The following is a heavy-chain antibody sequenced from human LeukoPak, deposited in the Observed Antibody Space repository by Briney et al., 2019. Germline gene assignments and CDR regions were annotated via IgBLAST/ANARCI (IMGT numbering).Heavy chain of an antibody. CDR3: ARVAAAAGYYFDY. D-gene: IGHD6-13*01. V-gene: IGHV3-21*01. Sequence: GRSLRLSCAASGFIFSSYSMNWVRQAPGKGLEWVSSISRSSSYIYYADSVKGRFTIYRDNAKNSLYLQMNSLRTEDTAVYYCARVAAAAGYYFDYWGQGTLVTVSS. CDR2: ISRSSSYI. J-gene: IGHJ4*01. CDR1: GFIFSSYS.